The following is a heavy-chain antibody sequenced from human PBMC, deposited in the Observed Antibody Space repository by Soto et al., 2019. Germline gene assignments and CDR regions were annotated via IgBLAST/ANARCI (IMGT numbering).Heavy chain of an antibody. CDR2: IYTSGST. Sequence: PSETLSLTCTVSGGSISSYYWSWIRQPAGKGLEWIGRIYTSGSTNYNPSLKSRVTMSVDTSKNQFSLKLSSVTAADTAVYYCARDIMRASAAASLDYWGQGTQVTVSS. CDR1: GGSISSYY. J-gene: IGHJ4*02. D-gene: IGHD6-13*01. CDR3: ARDIMRASAAASLDY. V-gene: IGHV4-4*07.